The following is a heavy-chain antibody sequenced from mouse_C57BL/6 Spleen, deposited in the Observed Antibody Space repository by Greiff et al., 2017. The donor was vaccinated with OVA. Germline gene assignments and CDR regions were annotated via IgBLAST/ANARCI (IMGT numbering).Heavy chain of an antibody. CDR2: ISYDGSN. J-gene: IGHJ3*01. D-gene: IGHD2-4*01. Sequence: EVQLVESGPGLVKPSQSLSLTCSVTGYSITSGYYWNWIRQFPGNKLEWMGYISYDGSNNYNPSLKNRISITRDTSKNQFFLKLNSVTTEDTATYYCASYDYDVGAWFAYWGQGTLVTVSA. V-gene: IGHV3-6*01. CDR3: ASYDYDVGAWFAY. CDR1: GYSITSGYY.